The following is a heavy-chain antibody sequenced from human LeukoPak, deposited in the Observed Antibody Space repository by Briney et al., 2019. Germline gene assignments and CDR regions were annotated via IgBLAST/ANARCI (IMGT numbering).Heavy chain of an antibody. CDR3: ARFEYYGSGSDY. CDR1: GFTLSSYW. V-gene: IGHV3-21*01. D-gene: IGHD3-10*01. Sequence: PGGSLRLSCAASGFTLSSYWMSWVRQAPGKGLEWVSSISSSSSYIYYADSVKGRFTISRDNAKNSLYLQMNSLRAEDTAVYYCARFEYYGSGSDYWGQGTLVTVSS. CDR2: ISSSSSYI. J-gene: IGHJ4*02.